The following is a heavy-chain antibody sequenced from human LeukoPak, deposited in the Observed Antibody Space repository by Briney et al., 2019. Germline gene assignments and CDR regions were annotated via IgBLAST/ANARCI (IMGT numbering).Heavy chain of an antibody. V-gene: IGHV1-18*01. Sequence: ASVKVSCTASGYTFTNFGISWVRQAPGQGLEWRGWISAYNGNTNYAQKVQGRVTMTTDTSTSTAYMELRSLRSDDTAVYYCARAGGWAREDYKADAFDIWGQGTMVTVSS. CDR1: GYTFTNFG. CDR3: ARAGGWAREDYKADAFDI. D-gene: IGHD6-19*01. CDR2: ISAYNGNT. J-gene: IGHJ3*02.